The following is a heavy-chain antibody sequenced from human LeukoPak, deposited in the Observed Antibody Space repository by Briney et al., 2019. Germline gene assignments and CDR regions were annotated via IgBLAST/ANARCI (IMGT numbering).Heavy chain of an antibody. CDR1: GFTSTNYA. V-gene: IGHV3-23*01. CDR3: AKGAYDYIEIGYFDS. CDR2: LIGSSGST. J-gene: IGHJ4*02. Sequence: PGGSLRLSCAASGFTSTNYAMYWVRQAPGKGLEWVSVLIGSSGSTDYADSVKGRFTISRDNSKNTVFLQMNSLRAEDTAIYYCAKGAYDYIEIGYFDSWGQGTLVTVSS. D-gene: IGHD5-12*01.